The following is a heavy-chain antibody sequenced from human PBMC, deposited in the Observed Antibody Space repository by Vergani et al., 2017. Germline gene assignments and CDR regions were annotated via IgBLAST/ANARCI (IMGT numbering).Heavy chain of an antibody. D-gene: IGHD5-24*01. CDR2: IYYSGST. V-gene: IGHV4-31*03. CDR3: ARGQELGDGYNTFDY. J-gene: IGHJ4*02. CDR1: GGSISSGGYY. Sequence: QVQLQESGPGLVKPSQTLSLTCTVSGGSISSGGYYWSWIRQHPGKGLDGIGYIYYSGSTYYNPSLKGRVTIAVDTSKNQFSLKLSSVTAADTAVYYCARGQELGDGYNTFDYWGQGTLVTVSS.